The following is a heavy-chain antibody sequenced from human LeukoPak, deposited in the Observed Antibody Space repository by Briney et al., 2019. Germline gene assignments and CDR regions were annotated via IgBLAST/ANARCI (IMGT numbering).Heavy chain of an antibody. J-gene: IGHJ5*02. CDR2: IYYSGST. CDR1: GGSFSGYY. Sequence: PSETLSLTCAVYGGSFSGYYWSWIRQPPGKGLEWIGYIYYSGSTNYNPSLKSRVTISVDTSKNQFSLKLSSVTAADTAVYYCAREWRYSSSWKGWFDPWGQGTLVTVSS. D-gene: IGHD6-13*01. V-gene: IGHV4-59*01. CDR3: AREWRYSSSWKGWFDP.